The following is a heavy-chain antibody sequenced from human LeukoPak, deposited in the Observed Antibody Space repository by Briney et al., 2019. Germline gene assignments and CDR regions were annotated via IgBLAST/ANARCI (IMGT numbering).Heavy chain of an antibody. V-gene: IGHV3-21*01. D-gene: IGHD2-15*01. CDR3: ATSGGRDLPYDY. CDR1: GFTFSSYS. CDR2: ISSSSSYI. J-gene: IGHJ4*02. Sequence: GGSLRLSCAASGFTFSSYSMNWVRQAPGKGLEWVSSISSSSSYIYYADSVKGRFTISRDNAKNSLYLQMNSLRAEDTAVYYCATSGGRDLPYDYWGQGTLVTVSS.